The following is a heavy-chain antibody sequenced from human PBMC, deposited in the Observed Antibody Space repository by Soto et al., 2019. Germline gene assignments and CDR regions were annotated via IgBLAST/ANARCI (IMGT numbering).Heavy chain of an antibody. Sequence: GGSLRLSCAASGFTFSSYAMSWVRQAPGKGLEWVSAITISGGSTNYADSVKGRFTISRDNSKNTLYLQMNSLRAEDTALYYCAKGRYYYDSSGSKRDDAFDIWGQGTMVTVSS. D-gene: IGHD3-22*01. CDR3: AKGRYYYDSSGSKRDDAFDI. CDR2: ITISGGST. V-gene: IGHV3-23*01. J-gene: IGHJ3*02. CDR1: GFTFSSYA.